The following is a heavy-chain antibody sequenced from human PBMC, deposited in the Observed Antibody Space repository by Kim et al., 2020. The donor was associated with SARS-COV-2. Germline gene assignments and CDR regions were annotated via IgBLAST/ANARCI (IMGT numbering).Heavy chain of an antibody. CDR3: ARMPNDAFDF. CDR2: IYNSGTT. Sequence: SETLSLTCTVSGFSITTFYWNWIRQAPGKGLEWIGYIYNSGTTSYNPSLRSRVTISVDTSKNQFSLRLISVTAADTAVYYCARMPNDAFDFWGQGARVTVSS. CDR1: GFSITTFY. D-gene: IGHD2-2*01. V-gene: IGHV4-4*08. J-gene: IGHJ3*01.